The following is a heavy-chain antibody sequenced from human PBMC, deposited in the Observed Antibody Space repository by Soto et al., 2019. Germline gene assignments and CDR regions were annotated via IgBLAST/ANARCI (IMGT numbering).Heavy chain of an antibody. J-gene: IGHJ4*02. CDR1: FASFSSNSYH. CDR3: ARLVVVAPVANV. V-gene: IGHV4-39*01. D-gene: IGHD2-15*01. CDR2: ISYTGTT. Sequence: SETLSLTCSVSFASFSSNSYHWGWIRQPPGKGLEWIGSISYTGTTYYSPSLKSRVTTSADTSKKQFSLKLDSATAADTAVYYCARLVVVAPVANVWGQGTLVTVSS.